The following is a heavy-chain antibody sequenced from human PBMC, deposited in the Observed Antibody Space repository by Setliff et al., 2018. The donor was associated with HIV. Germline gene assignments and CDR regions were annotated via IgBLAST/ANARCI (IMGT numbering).Heavy chain of an antibody. V-gene: IGHV1-69*10. Sequence: SVKVSCKASRGTFTSYAFSWVRQAPGQGLEWMGGIIAILGIPSYAQKFQGRVTITADKSTNTAYMELKSLRSEDTALYYCAREAFRSSTSCHFQGGDHWGQGTLVTVSS. CDR2: IIAILGIP. CDR3: AREAFRSSTSCHFQGGDH. CDR1: RGTFTSYA. D-gene: IGHD2-2*01. J-gene: IGHJ4*02.